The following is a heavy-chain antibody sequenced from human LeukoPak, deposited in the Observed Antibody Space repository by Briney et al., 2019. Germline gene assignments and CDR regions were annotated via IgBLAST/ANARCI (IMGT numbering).Heavy chain of an antibody. CDR3: ARADDSSGYEYYFDY. J-gene: IGHJ4*02. CDR1: GFTFSNYW. Sequence: GGSLRLSCAASGFTFSNYWMSWVRQAPGKGLEWVANIKQDGSENYYVDSVKGRFTVSRDDAKNSLYLQMNSLRAEDTAVYYCARADDSSGYEYYFDYWGQGTLVTVSS. V-gene: IGHV3-7*03. CDR2: IKQDGSEN. D-gene: IGHD3-22*01.